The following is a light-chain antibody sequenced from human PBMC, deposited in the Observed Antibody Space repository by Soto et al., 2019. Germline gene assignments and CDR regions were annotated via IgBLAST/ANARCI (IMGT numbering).Light chain of an antibody. Sequence: DIQMTQSPSSLAASVGDIVTITCRASQGISNFLAWYLQKPGKVPKLLIYAASTLQSGVPSRFSGSGSATDFTLTISSLQPEDVATYYCQKYNTAPYTVGQGIKVDSK. V-gene: IGKV1-27*01. CDR3: QKYNTAPYT. CDR2: AAS. J-gene: IGKJ2*01. CDR1: QGISNF.